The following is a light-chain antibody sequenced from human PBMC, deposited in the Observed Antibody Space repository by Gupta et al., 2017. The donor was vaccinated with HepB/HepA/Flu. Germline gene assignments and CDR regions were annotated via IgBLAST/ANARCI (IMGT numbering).Light chain of an antibody. CDR3: QQEGYSPRT. CDR2: GSF. J-gene: IGKJ1*01. CDR1: QSISNSY. Sequence: EIVLTQYPVTLSLSPGEKATLSCRASQSISNSYIVWYQQKPGQAPRLLIFGSFGRATGIPDRFSGSGSGTDFTLTINRLEPEDFAVYYCQQEGYSPRTFGRGTKVEIK. V-gene: IGKV3-20*01.